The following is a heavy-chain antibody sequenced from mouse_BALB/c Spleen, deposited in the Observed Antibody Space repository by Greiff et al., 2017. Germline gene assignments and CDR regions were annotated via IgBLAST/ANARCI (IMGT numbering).Heavy chain of an antibody. Sequence: QVQLQQSGAELVRPGASVKLSCKASGYTFTSYWINWVKQRPGQGLEWIGNIYPSDSYTNYNQKFKDKATLTVDKSSSTAYMQLSSPTSEDSAVYYCTRGDDGYLWYFDVWGAGTTVTVSS. CDR2: IYPSDSYT. D-gene: IGHD2-3*01. J-gene: IGHJ1*01. CDR3: TRGDDGYLWYFDV. CDR1: GYTFTSYW. V-gene: IGHV1-69*02.